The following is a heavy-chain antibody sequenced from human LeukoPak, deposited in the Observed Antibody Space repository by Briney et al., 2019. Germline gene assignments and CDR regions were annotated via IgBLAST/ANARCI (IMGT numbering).Heavy chain of an antibody. CDR1: GFPFGGYG. CDR3: TRYDSSRFDP. CDR2: ISYDGSKK. Sequence: PGTSLRLSCAGSGFPFGGYGMHWVRQAPGKGLEWVAGISYDGSKKHYEDSVKGRFTISRDNSRNTVDLQMNSLGDDDTAVYHCTRYDSSRFDPWGQGTAVIVSS. D-gene: IGHD3-3*01. V-gene: IGHV3-30*03. J-gene: IGHJ5*02.